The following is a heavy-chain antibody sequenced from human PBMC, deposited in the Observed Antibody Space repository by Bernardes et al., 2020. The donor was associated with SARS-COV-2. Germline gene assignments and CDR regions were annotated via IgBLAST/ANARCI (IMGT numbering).Heavy chain of an antibody. V-gene: IGHV3-23*01. CDR2: ISGSADKP. CDR3: AKDPTRSPSGYFDL. Sequence: GGSLRLSCAGSGFTFNNHAMSWVRQAPGKGLEWVSTISGSADKPYYADSVKGRFAVSRDNSKTTLYLQMNSLRAEDTAVYYCAKDPTRSPSGYFDLWGQGTLLTVSS. CDR1: GFTFNNHA. D-gene: IGHD3-22*01. J-gene: IGHJ4*02.